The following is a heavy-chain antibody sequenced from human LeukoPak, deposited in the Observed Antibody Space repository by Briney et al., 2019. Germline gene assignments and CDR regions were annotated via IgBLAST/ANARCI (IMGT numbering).Heavy chain of an antibody. CDR2: ILSDGSKT. CDR3: AKRSSSWYGLYYYYYGMDV. Sequence: GGSLRLSCEASGFTFSSDAMHWVRQAPGKGLEWVAIILSDGSKTYYPDSVRGRFTISRDNSKNTLYLQMNSLRAEDTAVYYCAKRSSSWYGLYYYYYGMDVWGQGTTVTVSS. J-gene: IGHJ6*02. V-gene: IGHV3-30*02. D-gene: IGHD6-13*01. CDR1: GFTFSSDA.